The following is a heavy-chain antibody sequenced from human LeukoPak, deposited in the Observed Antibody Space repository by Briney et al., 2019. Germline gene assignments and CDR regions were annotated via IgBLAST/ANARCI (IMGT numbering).Heavy chain of an antibody. CDR1: GFTVSSNY. J-gene: IGHJ3*02. CDR3: ARGGSYLSAFDI. D-gene: IGHD1-26*01. CDR2: IYSGGST. V-gene: IGHV3-53*01. Sequence: GGSLRLSCAASGFTVSSNYMSWVSQAPGKGLEWVSIIYSGGSTFYADSVKGRFTISRDNSKNTLYLQMNSLRAEDTAVYCCARGGSYLSAFDIWGQGTMVTVSS.